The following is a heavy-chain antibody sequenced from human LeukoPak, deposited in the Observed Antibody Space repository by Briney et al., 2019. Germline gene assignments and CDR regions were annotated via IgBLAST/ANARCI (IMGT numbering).Heavy chain of an antibody. J-gene: IGHJ3*02. Sequence: GGSLILSCAASGFTFSSYSMTSVRQAPGKGLEWVSSISSSSSYIYYADSVKRRFHISRDNAKKSLYLQMNSLGAEDTAVYYCARDRNYDFWSGTTRDAFDIWGQGKMVTVSS. CDR2: ISSSSSYI. D-gene: IGHD3-3*01. V-gene: IGHV3-21*01. CDR3: ARDRNYDFWSGTTRDAFDI. CDR1: GFTFSSYS.